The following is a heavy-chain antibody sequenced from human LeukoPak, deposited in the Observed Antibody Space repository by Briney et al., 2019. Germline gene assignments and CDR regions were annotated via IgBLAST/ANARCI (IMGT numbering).Heavy chain of an antibody. Sequence: ASVKVSCKASGYIFTGHFMHWVRHAPGQGLEWMGRIIPILGIANYAQKFQGRVTITADKSTSTAYMELSSLRSEDTAVYYCATRAGIAAAGTLSYWGQGTLVTVSS. J-gene: IGHJ4*02. V-gene: IGHV1-69*02. CDR3: ATRAGIAAAGTLSY. D-gene: IGHD6-13*01. CDR1: GYIFTGHF. CDR2: IIPILGIA.